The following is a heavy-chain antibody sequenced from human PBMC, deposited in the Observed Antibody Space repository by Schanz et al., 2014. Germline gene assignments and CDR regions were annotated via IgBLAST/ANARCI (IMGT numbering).Heavy chain of an antibody. J-gene: IGHJ4*02. D-gene: IGHD3-3*01. Sequence: VQLLESGGGLVQPGGSLRLSCTVSGFTVNNYAMNWVRQAPGRGLEWVALISYDGNTKYYADSVKGRFTISRDNSKNTLYLQMNSLRADDTAVYDCARDLLVSHYDFWSGNDYWGQGTLVTVSS. CDR1: GFTVNNYA. CDR2: ISYDGNTK. CDR3: ARDLLVSHYDFWSGNDY. V-gene: IGHV3-30-3*01.